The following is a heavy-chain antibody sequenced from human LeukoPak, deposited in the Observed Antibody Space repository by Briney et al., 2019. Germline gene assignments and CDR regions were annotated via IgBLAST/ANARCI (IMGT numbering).Heavy chain of an antibody. CDR2: LYYTGST. Sequence: SETLSLTCTVSGGSISSTPYYWGWFRQPPGKGLEWIATLYYTGSTYFTPSLKSRVTISVDTSKNQFSLKLSSVTAADTAVYYCARGWGYSSGWYENWFDPWGQGTLVTVSS. J-gene: IGHJ5*02. V-gene: IGHV4-39*01. D-gene: IGHD6-19*01. CDR3: ARGWGYSSGWYENWFDP. CDR1: GGSISSTPYY.